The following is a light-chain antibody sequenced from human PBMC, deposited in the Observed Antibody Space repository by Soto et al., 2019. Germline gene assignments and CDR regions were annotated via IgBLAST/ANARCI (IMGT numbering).Light chain of an antibody. Sequence: DIQMTQSPSTLSASVGDRVTITCRASQSISNWLAWYQQKPGKAPKLLIYKASNLEIGVPSRFSGSGYGTEFTLTISSLQPDDFATYYCQQYNWTFGQGTKVELK. CDR3: QQYNWT. CDR2: KAS. CDR1: QSISNW. V-gene: IGKV1-5*03. J-gene: IGKJ1*01.